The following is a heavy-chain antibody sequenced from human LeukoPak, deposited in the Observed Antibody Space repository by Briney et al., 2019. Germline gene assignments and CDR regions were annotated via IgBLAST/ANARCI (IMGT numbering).Heavy chain of an antibody. Sequence: GASVKVSCKAPGGTFSSYAISWVRQAPGQGLEWMGGIIPIFGTANYAQKFQGRVTITADESTSTAYMELSSLRSEDTAVYYCASPTTTVTTYDAFDIWGQGTMVTVSS. J-gene: IGHJ3*02. CDR3: ASPTTTVTTYDAFDI. CDR1: GGTFSSYA. D-gene: IGHD4-17*01. CDR2: IIPIFGTA. V-gene: IGHV1-69*13.